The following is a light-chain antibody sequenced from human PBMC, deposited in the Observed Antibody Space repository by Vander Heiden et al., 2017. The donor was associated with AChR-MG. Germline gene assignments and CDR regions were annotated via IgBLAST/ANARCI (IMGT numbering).Light chain of an antibody. V-gene: IGLV3-19*01. CDR3: NSRDSSGNHQV. CDR2: GKN. CDR1: SLRGYY. Sequence: SSELTQDPAVSVGLGQTVRIACQGDSLRGYYASWYQQKPGQAPLLVIYGKNNRPSGIPDRFSGSISGNTASLTITGAQAEDEADYYCNSRDSSGNHQVFGTGTKVTVL. J-gene: IGLJ1*01.